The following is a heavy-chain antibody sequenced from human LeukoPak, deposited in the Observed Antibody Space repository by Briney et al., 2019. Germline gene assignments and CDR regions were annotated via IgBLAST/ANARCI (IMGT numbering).Heavy chain of an antibody. CDR3: AKDGPAVDY. CDR1: TFIFSDYA. J-gene: IGHJ4*02. CDR2: ISGSGGST. Sequence: GGSLRLSCAASTFIFSDYAMTWVRQAPGKGLEWVSAISGSGGSTYDADSVKGRFTISRDNSKNTLYLQMNSLRAEDTAVYYCAKDGPAVDYWGQGTLVTVSS. V-gene: IGHV3-23*01. D-gene: IGHD2-2*01.